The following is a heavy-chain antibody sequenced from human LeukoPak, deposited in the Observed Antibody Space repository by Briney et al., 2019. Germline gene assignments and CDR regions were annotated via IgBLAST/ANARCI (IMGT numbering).Heavy chain of an antibody. CDR2: INSDGSST. J-gene: IGHJ4*02. CDR1: GFTFSSYA. Sequence: GGSLRLSCAASGFTFSSYAMSWVRQAPGKGLVWVSRINSDGSSTSYADSVKGRFTISRDNAKNTLYLQMNSLRAEDTAVYYCALLTGDLFDYWGQGTLVTVSS. V-gene: IGHV3-74*01. D-gene: IGHD7-27*01. CDR3: ALLTGDLFDY.